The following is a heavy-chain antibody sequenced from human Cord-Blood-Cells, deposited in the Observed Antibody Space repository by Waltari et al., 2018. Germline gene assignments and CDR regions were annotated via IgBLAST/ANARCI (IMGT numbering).Heavy chain of an antibody. Sequence: QVQLQESGPGLVKPSQTLSLTCTVSGGSISSGGYYWSWIRQHPGKGLEWIGYIYYSGSTYYNPSRKSRVTISVDTSKNQFSLKLSSVTAADTAVYYCAGLIRGFLKLGRDVWGQGTTVTVSS. CDR1: GGSISSGGYY. J-gene: IGHJ6*02. CDR3: AGLIRGFLKLGRDV. V-gene: IGHV4-31*03. CDR2: IYYSGST. D-gene: IGHD7-27*01.